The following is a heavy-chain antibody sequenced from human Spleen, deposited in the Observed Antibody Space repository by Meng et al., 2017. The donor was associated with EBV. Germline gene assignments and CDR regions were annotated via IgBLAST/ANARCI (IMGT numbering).Heavy chain of an antibody. V-gene: IGHV4-61*01. Sequence: QVHLKESGPGLVKPSETLSPTCTVSGASVSGGTYHWSWIRQPPGKELEWIGYIYDGGTTIYNPSLKSRVIILVDASKNQFSLKMRSVTTADTAVYYCAKSRSSTPGVVDYWGQGTLVTVSS. CDR1: GASVSGGTYH. CDR2: IYDGGTT. CDR3: AKSRSSTPGVVDY. D-gene: IGHD3-10*01. J-gene: IGHJ4*02.